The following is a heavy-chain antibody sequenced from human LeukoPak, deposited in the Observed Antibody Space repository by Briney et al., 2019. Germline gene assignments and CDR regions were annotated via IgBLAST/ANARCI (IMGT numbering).Heavy chain of an antibody. Sequence: PSETLSLTCAVYGGSFSGYYWSWIRQPPGKGLEWIGEITHSGSTNYNPSLKSRVTISVDTSKNQFSLKLTSVTAADTAVYYCARHGYPYYSRLGGRPPAWGKGTAVTVSS. CDR1: GGSFSGYY. CDR2: ITHSGST. J-gene: IGHJ6*04. V-gene: IGHV4-34*01. D-gene: IGHD3-16*01. CDR3: ARHGYPYYSRLGGRPPA.